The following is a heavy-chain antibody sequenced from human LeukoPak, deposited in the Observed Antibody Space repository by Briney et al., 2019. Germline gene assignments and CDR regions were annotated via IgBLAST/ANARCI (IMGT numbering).Heavy chain of an antibody. CDR3: ARSIAAAAVGDAFDI. J-gene: IGHJ3*02. D-gene: IGHD6-13*01. Sequence: ASVKVSCKASGYTFTGYYMHWVRQAPGQGLEWMGWINPNSGGTNYAQKLQGRVTMTTDTSTSTAYMELRSLRSDDTAVYYCARSIAAAAVGDAFDIWGQGTMVTVSS. CDR1: GYTFTGYY. V-gene: IGHV1-2*02. CDR2: INPNSGGT.